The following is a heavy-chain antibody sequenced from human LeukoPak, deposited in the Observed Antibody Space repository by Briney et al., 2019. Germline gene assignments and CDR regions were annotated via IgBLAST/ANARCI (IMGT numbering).Heavy chain of an antibody. Sequence: NPSETLSLTCAVYGGSFSGYYWSWIRQPPGKGLEWIGEINHSGSTNYNPSLKSRVTISVDTSKNQFSLKLSSVTAADTAVYYCARATLTGGIFGVVINPYYFDYWGQGTLVTVSS. J-gene: IGHJ4*02. V-gene: IGHV4-34*01. CDR2: INHSGST. CDR3: ARATLTGGIFGVVINPYYFDY. CDR1: GGSFSGYY. D-gene: IGHD3-3*01.